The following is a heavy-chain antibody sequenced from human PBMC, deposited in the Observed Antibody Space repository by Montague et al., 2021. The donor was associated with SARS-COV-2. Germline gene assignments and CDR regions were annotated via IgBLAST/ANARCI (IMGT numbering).Heavy chain of an antibody. J-gene: IGHJ6*02. CDR2: IYYSGST. D-gene: IGHD3-10*01. Sequence: SETLSLTCTVSGGSISSYYWSWVRQPPGKGLEWIGYIYYSGSTNYNPSLKSRVTISVDTSKNQFSLKLSSVSAADTAVYYCARQTTLLRGRAPPGVWGQGTTVTVSS. V-gene: IGHV4-59*08. CDR3: ARQTTLLRGRAPPGV. CDR1: GGSISSYY.